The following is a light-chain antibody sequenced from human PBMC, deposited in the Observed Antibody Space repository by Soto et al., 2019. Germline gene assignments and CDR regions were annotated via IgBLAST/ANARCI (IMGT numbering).Light chain of an antibody. Sequence: DIQMTQSPSTLSASVGDRVIITCRASQSVDNWLAWFQQKPGKAPKVVIYRASGLESGVPSRFSGSGSRTEFTLTISSLQPDDFATYYCQHYSASSPWTFGRGTKVEIK. V-gene: IGKV1-5*03. CDR3: QHYSASSPWT. CDR1: QSVDNW. CDR2: RAS. J-gene: IGKJ1*01.